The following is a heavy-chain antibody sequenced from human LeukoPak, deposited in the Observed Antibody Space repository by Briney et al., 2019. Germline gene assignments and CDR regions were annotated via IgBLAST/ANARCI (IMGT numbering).Heavy chain of an antibody. J-gene: IGHJ4*02. CDR3: AKATFASSWNLYFDY. CDR2: ISSGGSST. V-gene: IGHV3-23*01. Sequence: PGGSLRLSCAVSGFTFSSYSMNWVRHAPGKGLEWVSTISSGGSSTYYADSVKGRFTISRDNSKSTLYLQMNSLRAEDTAVYYCAKATFASSWNLYFDYWGQGTLVTVSS. D-gene: IGHD6-13*01. CDR1: GFTFSSYS.